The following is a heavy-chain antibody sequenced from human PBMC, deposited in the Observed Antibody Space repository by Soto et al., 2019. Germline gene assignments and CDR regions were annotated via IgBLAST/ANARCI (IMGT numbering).Heavy chain of an antibody. V-gene: IGHV3-23*01. Sequence: TGVSLRLSCVVSGSTFSSDDMIWVRQAPGRGLEWVSGIGDSGGSTYYADSVKGRFTISRDNAKNTLYLQMKSLRVEDTALYYCAKDGGWSLAVAGLFDYWGPGTQVTVSS. CDR3: AKDGGWSLAVAGLFDY. CDR2: IGDSGGST. D-gene: IGHD6-19*01. CDR1: GSTFSSDD. J-gene: IGHJ4*02.